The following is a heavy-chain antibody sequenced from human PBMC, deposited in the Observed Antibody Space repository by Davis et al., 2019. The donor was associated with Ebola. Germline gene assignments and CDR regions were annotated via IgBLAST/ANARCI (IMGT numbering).Heavy chain of an antibody. CDR1: GFTFSTSA. V-gene: IGHV3-30-3*01. J-gene: IGHJ4*02. Sequence: PGGSLRLSCAASGFTFSTSAMHWVRQAPGKGLEWVAVISYDGSSKYYADSVKGRFTISRDNSKNTLHLQMNSLRAEDTAVYYCAREGAYGRTDYWGQGTLVTVSS. CDR2: ISYDGSSK. CDR3: AREGAYGRTDY. D-gene: IGHD4-17*01.